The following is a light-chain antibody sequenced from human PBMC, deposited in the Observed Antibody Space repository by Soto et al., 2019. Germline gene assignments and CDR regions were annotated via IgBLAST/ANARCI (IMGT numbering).Light chain of an antibody. CDR3: QQYKNWPPIT. CDR2: GAS. CDR1: QSVSSN. J-gene: IGKJ5*01. Sequence: ETVMTQPPATLSVSPGERATLCCRASQSVSSNLAWYQQKPGQAPRLLIYGASTRATGIPARFSGSGSGTEFTLTISSLQSEDFAVYYCQQYKNWPPITFGQGTRLEIK. V-gene: IGKV3-15*01.